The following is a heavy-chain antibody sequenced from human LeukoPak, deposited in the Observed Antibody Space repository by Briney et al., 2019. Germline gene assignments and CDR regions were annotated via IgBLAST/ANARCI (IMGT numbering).Heavy chain of an antibody. J-gene: IGHJ4*02. Sequence: PGGSLRLSCAASGFTLSDYYMSWIRQAPGKGLEWVSYISSSGSTIYYADSVKGRFTISRDNAKNSLYLQMNSLRAEDTAVYYCASQSYYDFWSGYYGYWGQGTLVTVSS. V-gene: IGHV3-11*04. CDR1: GFTLSDYY. CDR2: ISSSGSTI. CDR3: ASQSYYDFWSGYYGY. D-gene: IGHD3-3*01.